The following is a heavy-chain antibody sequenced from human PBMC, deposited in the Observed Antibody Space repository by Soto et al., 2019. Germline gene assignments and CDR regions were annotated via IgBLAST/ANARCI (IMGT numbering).Heavy chain of an antibody. V-gene: IGHV1-3*01. CDR3: ARGVAPYYFDY. D-gene: IGHD2-15*01. CDR2: VNAGNGNT. Sequence: ASVKVSCKASGYTFTSYAMHWVRQAPGQRLEWMGWVNAGNGNTKYSQKFQGRVTITRDTSASTAYMELSSLRSEDTAVYYCARGVAPYYFDYWGQGTLLTVSS. J-gene: IGHJ4*02. CDR1: GYTFTSYA.